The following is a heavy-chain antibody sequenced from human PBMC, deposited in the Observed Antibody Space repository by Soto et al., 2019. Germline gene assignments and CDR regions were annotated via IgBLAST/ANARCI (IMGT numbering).Heavy chain of an antibody. D-gene: IGHD6-19*01. Sequence: EVPLLESGGGLVQPGGSLRLSCGGSGFFFSSYTMTWVRQAPGKGLEWVSSFSATSENTYDADSVSGRFTISRDNSKNTLFLQTNSLTAEDTAMYYCAKARDQQWVRLPFDYWGQGILVIVSS. CDR2: FSATSENT. CDR1: GFFFSSYT. J-gene: IGHJ4*02. CDR3: AKARDQQWVRLPFDY. V-gene: IGHV3-23*01.